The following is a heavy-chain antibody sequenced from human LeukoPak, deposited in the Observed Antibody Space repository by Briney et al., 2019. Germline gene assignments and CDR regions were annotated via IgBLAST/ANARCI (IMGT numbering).Heavy chain of an antibody. V-gene: IGHV1-46*01. CDR1: GYTFTNYY. CDR3: ARGGTYYYYGMDV. J-gene: IGHJ6*02. CDR2: INLSGGST. Sequence: ASVNVSYKASGYTFTNYYVHWVRQAPGQGLEWMGMINLSGGSTNYAQKFQGRVTMTRDTSTTTVYMELSSLRSEDTAIYYCARGGTYYYYGMDVWGQGTTVTVSS. D-gene: IGHD1-26*01.